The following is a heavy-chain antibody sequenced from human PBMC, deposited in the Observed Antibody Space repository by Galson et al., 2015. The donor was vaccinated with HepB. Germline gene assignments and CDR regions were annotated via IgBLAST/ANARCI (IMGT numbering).Heavy chain of an antibody. CDR3: AKGAGYCSGGSCYGY. D-gene: IGHD2-15*01. CDR2: ISYDGSNK. CDR1: GFTFSSYG. V-gene: IGHV3-30*18. Sequence: SLRLSCAASGFTFSSYGMHWVRQAPGKGLEWVAVISYDGSNKYYADSVKGRFTISRDNSKNTLYLQMNSLRAEDTAVYYCAKGAGYCSGGSCYGYWGQGTLVTVSS. J-gene: IGHJ4*02.